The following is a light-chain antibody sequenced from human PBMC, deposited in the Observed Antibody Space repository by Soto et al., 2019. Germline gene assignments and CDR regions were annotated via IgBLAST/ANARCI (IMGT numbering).Light chain of an antibody. J-gene: IGKJ1*01. CDR3: QQYDAWPWT. Sequence: EIVMTQSPATLSVSPGERATLSCRASQTVSTNLAWYQCKPGQPPRLLIYSASTGAAGLPARFSGSGSGTEFTLTINGLQSEDFAHYVCQQYDAWPWTFGQGTKVEFK. V-gene: IGKV3-15*01. CDR2: SAS. CDR1: QTVSTN.